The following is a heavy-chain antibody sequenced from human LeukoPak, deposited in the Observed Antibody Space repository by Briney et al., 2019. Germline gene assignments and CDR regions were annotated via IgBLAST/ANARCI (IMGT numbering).Heavy chain of an antibody. CDR2: ISSSSSTI. CDR3: ARVGRKQLLAYYYYYMDV. J-gene: IGHJ6*03. CDR1: GFTFSSYS. V-gene: IGHV3-48*04. Sequence: PGGSLRLSCAASGFTFSSYSMNWVRQAPGKGLEWVSYISSSSSTIYYADSVKGRFTISRDNAKNSLYLQMNSLRAEDTAVYYCARVGRKQLLAYYYYYMDVWGKGTTVTVSS. D-gene: IGHD6-19*01.